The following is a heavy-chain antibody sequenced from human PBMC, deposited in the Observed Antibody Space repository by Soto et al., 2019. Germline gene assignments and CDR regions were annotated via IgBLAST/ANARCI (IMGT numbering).Heavy chain of an antibody. CDR2: ISGSCGST. Sequence: PGGSLRLSCAASGFTFSSYCMSWVRQAPGKGLEWVSAISGSCGSTYYADSVKGRFTISRDNSKNPLYLQMNSLRAEDTAVYYCARKSTVTTSEFDYWGQGTLVTVSS. J-gene: IGHJ4*02. D-gene: IGHD4-17*01. CDR1: GFTFSSYC. V-gene: IGHV3-23*01. CDR3: ARKSTVTTSEFDY.